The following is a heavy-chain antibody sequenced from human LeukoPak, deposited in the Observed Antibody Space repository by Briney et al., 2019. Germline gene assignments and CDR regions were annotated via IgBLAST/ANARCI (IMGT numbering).Heavy chain of an antibody. D-gene: IGHD3-16*01. V-gene: IGHV4-39*07. CDR3: ARVRKGDYMDV. Sequence: SETLSLTCTVSGGSISSSSYYWGWLRQPPGKGLEWIGIIYYSGSTYSNPSLKSQVSISVDTSKNQFSMKLNSVTAADTAVYYCARVRKGDYMDVWGKGTTVTVSS. CDR1: GGSISSSSYY. J-gene: IGHJ6*03. CDR2: IYYSGST.